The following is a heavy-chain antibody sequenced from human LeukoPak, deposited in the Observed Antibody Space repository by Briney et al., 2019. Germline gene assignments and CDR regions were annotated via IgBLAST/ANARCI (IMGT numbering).Heavy chain of an antibody. CDR2: IVPHSGGT. Sequence: ASVKVSCKASGYTFTSYGISWVRQAPGQGLEWMGWIVPHSGGTKYAQKFQGRVTMTRDTSISTAYMELSRLRYDDTAVYYCATLGATSFDYWGQGALVTVSS. CDR3: ATLGATSFDY. J-gene: IGHJ4*02. D-gene: IGHD1-26*01. CDR1: GYTFTSYG. V-gene: IGHV1-2*02.